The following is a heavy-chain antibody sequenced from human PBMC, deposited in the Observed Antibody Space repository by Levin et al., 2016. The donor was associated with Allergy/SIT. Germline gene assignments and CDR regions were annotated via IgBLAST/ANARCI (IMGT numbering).Heavy chain of an antibody. CDR2: IIPILGIA. D-gene: IGHD3-10*01. J-gene: IGHJ4*02. CDR1: GGTFSSYA. Sequence: SVKVSCKASGGTFSSYAISWVRQAPGQGLEWMGRIIPILGIANYAQKFQGRVTITADKSTSTAYMELSSLRSEDTAVYYCASDGSGSYYSDYWGQGTLVTVSS. V-gene: IGHV1-69*04. CDR3: ASDGSGSYYSDY.